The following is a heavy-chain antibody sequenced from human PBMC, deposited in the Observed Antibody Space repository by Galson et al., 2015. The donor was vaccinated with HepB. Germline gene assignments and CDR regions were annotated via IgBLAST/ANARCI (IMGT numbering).Heavy chain of an antibody. CDR3: AKGDVWGSAARNYGMDV. D-gene: IGHD3-16*01. V-gene: IGHV3-23*01. J-gene: IGHJ6*02. CDR1: GFTFSNYA. CDR2: ISAGVDTT. Sequence: SMRLSCAASGFTFSNYAMTWVRQAPGKGLEWVSSISAGVDTTYYADSVKVRFTISRDNAKKMLSLRTNSLRAEDTAVYYCAKGDVWGSAARNYGMDVWGQGTTVTVFS.